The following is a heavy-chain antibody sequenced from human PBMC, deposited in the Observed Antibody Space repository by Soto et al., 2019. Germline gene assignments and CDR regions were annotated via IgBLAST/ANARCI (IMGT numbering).Heavy chain of an antibody. D-gene: IGHD6-13*01. Sequence: QVQLVQSGAEVKKPGSSVKVSCKASGGTFSSYAISWVRQAPGQGREWRGGIIPIFGTANYEQKFQGRVTITADESTRTAYRELSSLRSEDTAVYYCASIESEAEADYWGQGTLVTVSS. CDR2: IIPIFGTA. J-gene: IGHJ4*02. V-gene: IGHV1-69*01. CDR1: GGTFSSYA. CDR3: ASIESEAEADY.